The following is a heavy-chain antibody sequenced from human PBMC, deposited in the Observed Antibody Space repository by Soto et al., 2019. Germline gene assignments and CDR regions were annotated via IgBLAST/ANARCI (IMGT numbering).Heavy chain of an antibody. D-gene: IGHD1-26*01. CDR1: GYTFTSYG. V-gene: IGHV1-3*01. CDR3: ARGVGSGLSDY. Sequence: ASVKVSCKASGYTFTSYGISWVRQAPGQRLEWMGWINAGNGNTKYSQKFQGRVTITRDTSASTAYMELSSLRSDDTAAYYCARGVGSGLSDYWGQGTLVTVSS. J-gene: IGHJ4*02. CDR2: INAGNGNT.